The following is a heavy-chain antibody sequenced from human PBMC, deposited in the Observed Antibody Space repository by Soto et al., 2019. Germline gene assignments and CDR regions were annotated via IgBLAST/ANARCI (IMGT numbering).Heavy chain of an antibody. CDR1: GFTFGGLW. Sequence: GGPRRLSCAASGFTFGGLWMMWVRQAPGKGGEGVANIKQEESEKYYVDSVRGRFSISRDNAKNSVYLQMNSLRVGDTAVYCYLRASSPTWGTGTLVPVPS. CDR3: LRASSPT. J-gene: IGHJ5*02. V-gene: IGHV3-7*05. CDR2: IKQEESEK. D-gene: IGHD6-6*01.